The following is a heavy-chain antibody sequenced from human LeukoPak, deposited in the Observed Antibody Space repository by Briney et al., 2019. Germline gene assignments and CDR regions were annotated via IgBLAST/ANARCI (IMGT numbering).Heavy chain of an antibody. CDR2: IRYDGSNK. CDR1: GFTFSSYG. V-gene: IGHV3-30*02. D-gene: IGHD3-3*01. Sequence: SGGSLRLSCAASGFTFSSYGMHWVRQAPGKGLEWVAFIRYDGSNKYYADSVKGRFTISRDNSKNTLYLQMNSLRAEDTGVYYCAKGPYDFWSGYHFQHWGQGTLVTVSS. CDR3: AKGPYDFWSGYHFQH. J-gene: IGHJ1*01.